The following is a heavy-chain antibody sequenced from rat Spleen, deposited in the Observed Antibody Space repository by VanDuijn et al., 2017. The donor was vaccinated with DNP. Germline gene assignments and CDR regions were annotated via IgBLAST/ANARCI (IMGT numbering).Heavy chain of an antibody. CDR3: TRHRTXXPYXHAMXX. CDR2: ISYNGGTP. CDR1: GFTFSDYY. J-gene: IGHJ4*01. V-gene: IGHV5-7*01. Sequence: EVLLVESDGGLVQPGRSLKLSCAVSGFTFSDYYMAWVRQAPAKGLEWVATISYNGGTPYYRDSVKGRFTISRDNAQSTLYLQMDSLRSVDTATYYCTRHRTXXPYXHAMXXWGQGAXVTVSS.